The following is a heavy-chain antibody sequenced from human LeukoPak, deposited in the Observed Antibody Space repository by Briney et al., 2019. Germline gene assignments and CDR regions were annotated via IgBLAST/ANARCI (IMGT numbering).Heavy chain of an antibody. CDR2: IKQDGSQK. D-gene: IGHD3-22*01. CDR3: ARHYDSTAYSLDY. V-gene: IGHV3-7*01. CDR1: GFTFSSYW. Sequence: RSGGSLRLSCAASGFTFSSYWMTWVRQAPGKGLEWVANIKQDGSQKFYLDSEKGRFTISRDNAKESLFLQMNSLRAEDTAVYYCARHYDSTAYSLDYWGQGTLVTVSS. J-gene: IGHJ4*02.